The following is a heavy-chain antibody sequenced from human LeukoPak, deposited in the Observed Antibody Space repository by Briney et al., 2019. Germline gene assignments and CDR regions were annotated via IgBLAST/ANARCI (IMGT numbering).Heavy chain of an antibody. CDR2: IAWNSGNT. J-gene: IGHJ4*02. CDR1: GFTFDNYA. V-gene: IGHV3-9*01. D-gene: IGHD3-10*01. Sequence: QPGRSLRLSCAASGFTFDNYAMHWVRQAPGKGLEWVSGIAWNSGNTGFADSVKGRFTISRDNAENSLYLRMNSLTPEDTAFYFCAKDMNSYGSGSSYNPWGPFDSWGQGTLVTVSS. CDR3: AKDMNSYGSGSSYNPWGPFDS.